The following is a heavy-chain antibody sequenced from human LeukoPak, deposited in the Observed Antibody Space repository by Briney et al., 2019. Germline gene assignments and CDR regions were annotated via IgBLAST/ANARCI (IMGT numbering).Heavy chain of an antibody. D-gene: IGHD3-10*01. Sequence: GGSLRLSCAASGFTFSDYYMSWIRQAPGKGLEWVSYISSSGSTIYYADSVKGRFTISRDNAKNSLYLQMNSLRAEDTAVYYCARARTYGSGSYYYYYYYMDVWGKGTTVTISS. CDR2: ISSSGSTI. CDR3: ARARTYGSGSYYYYYYYMDV. CDR1: GFTFSDYY. V-gene: IGHV3-11*01. J-gene: IGHJ6*03.